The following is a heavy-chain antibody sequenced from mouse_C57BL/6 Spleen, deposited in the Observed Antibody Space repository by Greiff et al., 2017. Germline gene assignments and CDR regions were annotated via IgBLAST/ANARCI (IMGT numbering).Heavy chain of an antibody. D-gene: IGHD1-1*01. CDR1: GYTFTSYG. J-gene: IGHJ4*01. CDR3: ARFTTVVATDAMDY. Sequence: VKLLESGAELARPGASVKLSCKASGYTFTSYGISWVKQRTGQGLEWIGEIYPRSGNTYYNEKFKGKATLTADKSSSTAYMELRSLTSEDSAVYFCARFTTVVATDAMDYWGQGTSVTVSS. CDR2: IYPRSGNT. V-gene: IGHV1-81*01.